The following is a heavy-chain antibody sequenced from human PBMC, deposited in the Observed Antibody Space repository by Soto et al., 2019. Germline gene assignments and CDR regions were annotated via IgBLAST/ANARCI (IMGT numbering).Heavy chain of an antibody. CDR3: ATTTSY. CDR2: IKSKTAGETV. V-gene: IGHV3-15*07. CDR1: GFTFSNAW. D-gene: IGHD1-1*01. Sequence: EVQLVESGGGLVKPGGSLRLSCAASGFTFSNAWMNWVRQAPGKGLEWVGRIKSKTAGETVDYAAPVKGRFTISRVDSKNTLYLQMNSLRTEDTAVYYCATTTSYWGQGTLVTVSS. J-gene: IGHJ4*02.